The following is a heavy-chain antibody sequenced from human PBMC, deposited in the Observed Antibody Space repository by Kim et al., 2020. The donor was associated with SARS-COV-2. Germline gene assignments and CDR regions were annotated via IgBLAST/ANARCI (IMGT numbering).Heavy chain of an antibody. J-gene: IGHJ4*02. Sequence: TDFAAPVKGRFTISRDDSKNTLYRQMNSLRTEDTAVYYCTTGDSGGHFDYWGQGTLVTVSS. V-gene: IGHV3-15*01. CDR3: TTGDSGGHFDY. D-gene: IGHD4-17*01. CDR2: T.